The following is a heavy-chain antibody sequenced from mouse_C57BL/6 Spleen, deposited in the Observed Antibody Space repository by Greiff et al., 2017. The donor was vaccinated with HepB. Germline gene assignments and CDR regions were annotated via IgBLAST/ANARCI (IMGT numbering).Heavy chain of an antibody. CDR1: GYTFTDYY. CDR3: ARPYYYGSSHFDY. V-gene: IGHV1-26*01. J-gene: IGHJ2*01. D-gene: IGHD1-1*01. Sequence: EVQLQQSGPELVKPGASVKISCKASGYTFTDYYMNWVKQSHGKSLEWIGDINPNNGGTSYNQKFKGKATLTVDKSSSTAYMELRSLTSEDSAVYYCARPYYYGSSHFDYWGQGTTLTVSS. CDR2: INPNNGGT.